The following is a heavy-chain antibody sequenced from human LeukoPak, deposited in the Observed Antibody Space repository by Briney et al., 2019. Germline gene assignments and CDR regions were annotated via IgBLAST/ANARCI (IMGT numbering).Heavy chain of an antibody. CDR1: GYSFTSYW. D-gene: IGHD1-26*01. Sequence: GESLKIPCKGSGYSFTSYWIGWVRQMPGKGLEWMGIIYPGDSETRYSPPFQGQVTISADKSISTAYLQWSSLKASDTAMYYCARQQYSGSYYSFDYWGQGTLVTVSS. V-gene: IGHV5-51*01. CDR2: IYPGDSET. CDR3: ARQQYSGSYYSFDY. J-gene: IGHJ4*02.